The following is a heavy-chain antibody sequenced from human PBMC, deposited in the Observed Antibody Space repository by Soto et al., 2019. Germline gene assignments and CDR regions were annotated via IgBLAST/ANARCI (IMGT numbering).Heavy chain of an antibody. V-gene: IGHV1-3*01. CDR2: INAGNGNT. Sequence: GASVKVSCKASGYTFTSYAMHWVRRAPGQRLEWMGWINAGNGNTKYSQKFQGRVTITRDTSASTAYMELSSLRSEDTAVYYCAGSIVVVTAADYWGQGTLVTVSS. CDR1: GYTFTSYA. D-gene: IGHD2-21*02. J-gene: IGHJ4*02. CDR3: AGSIVVVTAADY.